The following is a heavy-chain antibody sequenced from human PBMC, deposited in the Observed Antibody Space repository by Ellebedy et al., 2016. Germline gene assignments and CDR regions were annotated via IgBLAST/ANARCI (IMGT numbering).Heavy chain of an antibody. V-gene: IGHV4-59*02. Sequence: SETLSLTCNVSGGSVSSAYWNWIRRPPGKGLEWIGYVFHTGTTNYSPSLKSRVTMSVDTSKRQFSLGLTSVTAADTAVYYCAKWNGDWNAYDVWGQGTMVTVSS. CDR1: GGSVSSAY. CDR2: VFHTGTT. J-gene: IGHJ3*01. CDR3: AKWNGDWNAYDV. D-gene: IGHD1-1*01.